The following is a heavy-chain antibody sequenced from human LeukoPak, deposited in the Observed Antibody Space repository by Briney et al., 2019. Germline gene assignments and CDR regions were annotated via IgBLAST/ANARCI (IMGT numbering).Heavy chain of an antibody. V-gene: IGHV3-30-3*01. CDR1: GFTFSSYA. J-gene: IGHJ4*02. CDR3: AREAEALDY. Sequence: AGGSLRLSCAASGFTFSSYAMHWVRQAPGKGLEWVTVISYDGSDKYYADSVKGRFTISRDNSKNTLYLQLNSLRVEDTAVYYCAREAEALDYWGQGTLVTVSS. CDR2: ISYDGSDK.